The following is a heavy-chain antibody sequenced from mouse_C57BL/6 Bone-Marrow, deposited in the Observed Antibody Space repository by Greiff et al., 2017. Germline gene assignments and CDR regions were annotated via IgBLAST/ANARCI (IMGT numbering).Heavy chain of an antibody. J-gene: IGHJ3*01. CDR3: ARQAGGSSWGFAY. CDR2: ISYDGSN. CDR1: GYSITSCYY. V-gene: IGHV3-6*01. Sequence: EVKLEESGPGLVKPSQSLSLTCSVTGYSITSCYYWNWIRPIPGNQLVWMGYISYDGSNNYNPSLKNRISITRDTSKNQFFLKLNSVTTEDTATYYCARQAGGSSWGFAYWGQGTLVTVSA. D-gene: IGHD1-1*01.